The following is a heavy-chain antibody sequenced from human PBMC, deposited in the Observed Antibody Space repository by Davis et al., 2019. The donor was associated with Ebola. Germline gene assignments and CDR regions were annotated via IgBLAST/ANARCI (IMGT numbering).Heavy chain of an antibody. V-gene: IGHV3-23*01. D-gene: IGHD1-26*01. J-gene: IGHJ3*02. Sequence: GGSLRLSCVASGFVFRNYVMSWVRQAPGKGLEWVSTLGTSADTYYADSVKGRFTISRDNSKNTLYLQMNGLRVEDTAIYYCAKDTSNIWLDIWGQGTNVTVSS. CDR2: LGTSADT. CDR3: AKDTSNIWLDI. CDR1: GFVFRNYV.